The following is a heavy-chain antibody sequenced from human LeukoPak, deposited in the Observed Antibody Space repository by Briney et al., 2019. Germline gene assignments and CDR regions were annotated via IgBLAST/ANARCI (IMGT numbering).Heavy chain of an antibody. V-gene: IGHV3-49*03. CDR2: IRSKAYGGTT. CDR3: TSIAAAAPLYYGMDV. CDR1: GFTFGDYA. D-gene: IGHD6-13*01. Sequence: GGSLRLSCTASGFTFGDYAMSWFRQAPGKGLEWVGFIRSKAYGGTTEYAASVKGRFTISRDDSKSIAYLQMNSLKTEDTAVYYCTSIAAAAPLYYGMDVWGQGTTVTVSS. J-gene: IGHJ6*02.